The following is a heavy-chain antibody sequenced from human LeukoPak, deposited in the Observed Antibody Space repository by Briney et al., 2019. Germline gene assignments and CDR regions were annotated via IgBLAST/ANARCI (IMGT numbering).Heavy chain of an antibody. CDR2: VYYSGST. D-gene: IGHD3-10*01. V-gene: IGHV4-59*12. Sequence: PSETLSLTCTVSGGSLSGFYWSWIRQPPGAGLEWIGYVYYSGSTTYNPSLKSRVTISVDTSKNQFSLKLSSVTAADTAVYYCASAGSGRNKTRYYYYYGMDVWGQGTTVTVSS. CDR1: GGSLSGFY. J-gene: IGHJ6*02. CDR3: ASAGSGRNKTRYYYYYGMDV.